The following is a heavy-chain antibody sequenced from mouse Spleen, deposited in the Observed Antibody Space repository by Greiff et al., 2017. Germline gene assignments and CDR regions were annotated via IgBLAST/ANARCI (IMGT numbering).Heavy chain of an antibody. Sequence: QVQLQQPGAELVKPGASVKLSCKASGYTFTSYWMQWVKQRPGQGLEWIGEIDPSDSYTNYNQKFKGKATLTVDTSSSTAYMQLSSLTSEDSAVYYCARRGYYYGSSPWYFDVWGAGTTVTVSS. CDR3: ARRGYYYGSSPWYFDV. V-gene: IGHV1-50*01. J-gene: IGHJ1*01. D-gene: IGHD1-1*01. CDR2: IDPSDSYT. CDR1: GYTFTSYW.